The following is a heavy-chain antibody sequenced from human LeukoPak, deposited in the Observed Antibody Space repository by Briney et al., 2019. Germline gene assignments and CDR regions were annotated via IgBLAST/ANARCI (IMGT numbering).Heavy chain of an antibody. CDR1: GGSISSYY. Sequence: PSETLSLTCTVSGGSISSYYWSWIRQPPGKGLEWIGYIYYSGSTNYNPSLKSRVTISVDTSKNQFSLKLSSVTAADTAVYYCARFRYSYYYMDVWGKGTTVTISS. CDR3: ARFRYSYYYMDV. CDR2: IYYSGST. J-gene: IGHJ6*03. V-gene: IGHV4-59*01.